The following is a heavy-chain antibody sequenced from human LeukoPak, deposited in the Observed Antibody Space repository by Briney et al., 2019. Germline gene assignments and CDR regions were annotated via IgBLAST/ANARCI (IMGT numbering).Heavy chain of an antibody. J-gene: IGHJ4*02. CDR3: ASGYSYGRLFDY. V-gene: IGHV3-53*01. D-gene: IGHD5-18*01. CDR1: GFTVSSDY. CDR2: IYSGGTT. Sequence: GGSLRLSCAASGFTVSSDYMSWVRQAPGKGLEWVSVIYSGGTTDYADSVKGRFTISRDNSKNTLYLQMNSLRAEDTAVYYCASGYSYGRLFDYWGQGTLVTVSS.